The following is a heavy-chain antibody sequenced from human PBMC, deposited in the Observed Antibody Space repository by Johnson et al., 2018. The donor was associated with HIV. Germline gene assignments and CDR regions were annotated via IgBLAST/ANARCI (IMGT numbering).Heavy chain of an antibody. Sequence: VQLVESGGGVVQPGRSLRLSCAASGFTFSSNYMSWVRQAPGKGLEWVSVIYSGGSTYYADSVKGRFTISRDNSKNTLYLQMNSLRAEDTAVYYCARNQGRRNYYDAFDIWGQGTMVTVSS. CDR2: IYSGGST. CDR3: ARNQGRRNYYDAFDI. D-gene: IGHD1-7*01. V-gene: IGHV3-66*02. CDR1: GFTFSSNY. J-gene: IGHJ3*02.